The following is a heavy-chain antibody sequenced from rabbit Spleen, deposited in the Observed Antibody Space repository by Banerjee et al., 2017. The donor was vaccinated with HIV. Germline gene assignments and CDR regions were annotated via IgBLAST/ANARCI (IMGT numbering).Heavy chain of an antibody. Sequence: QSLEESGGDLVQPGASLTLTCIASGVSFSGSSYMCWVRQAPGKGLKWIACIDTGSSGFTYFASWAKGRFTISKTSSTTVTLQMTSLTAADTATYFCARDSGSSFSSYGMDLWGPGTLVTVS. CDR2: IDTGSSGFT. CDR1: GVSFSGSSY. CDR3: ARDSGSSFSSYGMDL. J-gene: IGHJ6*01. V-gene: IGHV1S40*01. D-gene: IGHD8-1*01.